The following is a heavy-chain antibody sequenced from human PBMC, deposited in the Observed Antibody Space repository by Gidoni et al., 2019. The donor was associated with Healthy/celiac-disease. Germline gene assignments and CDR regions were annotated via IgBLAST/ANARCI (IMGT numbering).Heavy chain of an antibody. V-gene: IGHV3-23*01. J-gene: IGHJ4*02. CDR3: AKDEYDSSGYYTFDY. D-gene: IGHD3-22*01. CDR1: GFTVSSYA. Sequence: EVRLLESGGGLVQPGGSLRLSCADTGFTVSSYAMSWVRQAPGKGLEWVSAISGSGGSTYYPDSVKGRFTISRDNSKNTLYLQMNSLRAEDTAVYYCAKDEYDSSGYYTFDYWGQGTLVTVSS. CDR2: ISGSGGST.